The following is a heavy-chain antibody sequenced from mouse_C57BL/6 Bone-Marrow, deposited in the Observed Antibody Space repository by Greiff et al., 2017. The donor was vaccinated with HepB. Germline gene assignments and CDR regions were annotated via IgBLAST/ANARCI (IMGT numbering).Heavy chain of an antibody. D-gene: IGHD2-3*01. CDR3: VRIYDGYYGDYAMDY. V-gene: IGHV10-1*01. Sequence: EVQLVESGGGLVQPKGSLKLSCAASGFSFNTYAMNWVRQAPGKGLEWVARIRSKSNNYATYYADSVKDSFTISRDDSESMLYLQMNKLKTEDTAMYYCVRIYDGYYGDYAMDYWGQGTSVTVSS. CDR1: GFSFNTYA. CDR2: IRSKSNNYAT. J-gene: IGHJ4*01.